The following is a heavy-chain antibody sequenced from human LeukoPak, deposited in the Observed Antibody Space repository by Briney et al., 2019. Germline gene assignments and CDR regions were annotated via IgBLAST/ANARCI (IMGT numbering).Heavy chain of an antibody. CDR2: IYYSGST. CDR3: ASRLGGSDY. CDR1: GGSFSDYY. V-gene: IGHV4-34*01. D-gene: IGHD3-16*01. J-gene: IGHJ4*02. Sequence: PSETLSLTCAVYGGSFSDYYWSWIRQPPGKGLEWIGYIYYSGSTYYNPSLKSRVTISVDTSKNQFSLKLSSVTAADTAVYYCASRLGGSDYWGQGTLVTVSS.